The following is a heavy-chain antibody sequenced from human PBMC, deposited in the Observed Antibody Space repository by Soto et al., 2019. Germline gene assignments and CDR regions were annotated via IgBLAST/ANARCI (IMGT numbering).Heavy chain of an antibody. J-gene: IGHJ4*02. CDR2: ISYDGSNK. CDR1: GFTFSSYA. V-gene: IGHV3-30-3*01. D-gene: IGHD5-18*01. Sequence: GGCLRLSCAASGFTFSSYAMHWVRQAPGKGLEWVAVISYDGSNKYYADSVKGRFTISRDNSKNTLYLQMNSLRAEDTAVYYCARGTAMVMLLGDYWGQGTLVTVS. CDR3: ARGTAMVMLLGDY.